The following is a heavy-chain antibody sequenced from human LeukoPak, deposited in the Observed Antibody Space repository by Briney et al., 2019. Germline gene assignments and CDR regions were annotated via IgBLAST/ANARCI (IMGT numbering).Heavy chain of an antibody. J-gene: IGHJ6*02. D-gene: IGHD2-15*01. V-gene: IGHV3-48*01. CDR3: ARADIVVVVAATRHYYGMDV. CDR2: ISSSSSTI. CDR1: GFTFSSYS. Sequence: GGSLRLSCAASGFTFSSYSMNWVRQAPGKGLEWVSYISSSSSTIYYADSVKGRFTISRDNAKNSLYLQMNSLRAEGTAVYYCARADIVVVVAATRHYYGMDVWGQGTTVTVSS.